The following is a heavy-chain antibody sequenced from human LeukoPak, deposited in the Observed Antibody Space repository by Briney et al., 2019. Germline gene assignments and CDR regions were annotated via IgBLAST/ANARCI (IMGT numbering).Heavy chain of an antibody. J-gene: IGHJ6*02. CDR3: ATRSSGTNYYYYYGMDV. V-gene: IGHV1-2*02. CDR2: INPNSGGT. Sequence: ASVKVSCKASGYTFTDYYIYWVRQAPGQGLEWIGWINPNSGGTNYPQRFQGRVTMTRDTSITTAYMELSSLTADDTAVYYCATRSSGTNYYYYYGMDVWGQGTTVTVSS. D-gene: IGHD6-19*01. CDR1: GYTFTDYY.